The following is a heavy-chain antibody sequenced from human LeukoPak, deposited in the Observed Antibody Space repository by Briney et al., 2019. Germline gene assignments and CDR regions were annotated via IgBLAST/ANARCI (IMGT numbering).Heavy chain of an antibody. D-gene: IGHD6-19*01. CDR2: ISSSSYI. CDR1: GFTFSSYS. J-gene: IGHJ6*02. CDR3: ASAVAGTDYYYGMDV. V-gene: IGHV3-21*01. Sequence: PGGSLRLSCAASGFTFSSYSMNWVRQAPGKGLEWVSSISSSSYIYYADSVKGRFTISRDNAKNSLYLQMNSLRAEDTAVYYRASAVAGTDYYYGMDVWGQGTTVTVSS.